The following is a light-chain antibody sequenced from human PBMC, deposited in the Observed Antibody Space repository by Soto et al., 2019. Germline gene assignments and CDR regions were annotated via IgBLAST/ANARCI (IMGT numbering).Light chain of an antibody. CDR1: QSVSSY. V-gene: IGKV3-20*01. J-gene: IGKJ1*01. CDR2: GAS. Sequence: EIVMTQSPATLSVSPGERATLSCRASQSVSSYLAWYQQKPGQAPRLLIYGASTRAAGIPDRFSGSGSGTDFTLTITRLEPEDFAVYYCQEYGSPWTFGQGTKVDI. CDR3: QEYGSPWT.